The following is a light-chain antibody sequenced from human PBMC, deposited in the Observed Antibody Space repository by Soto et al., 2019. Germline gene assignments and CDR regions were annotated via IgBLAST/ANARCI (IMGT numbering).Light chain of an antibody. V-gene: IGKV3-15*01. J-gene: IGKJ2*01. CDR3: PQYNNWPYT. Sequence: EILMTQSPATLAVSPGERAALSCRASQSVSSNFAWYQQKPGQAPRLLIYGASSRATGTPARFSGSGSGTEFTLTISSLQSEDFAVYYCPQYNNWPYTFGLGTKLEMK. CDR2: GAS. CDR1: QSVSSN.